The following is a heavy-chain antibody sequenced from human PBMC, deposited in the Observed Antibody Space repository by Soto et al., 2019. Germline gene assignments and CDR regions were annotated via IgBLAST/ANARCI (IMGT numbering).Heavy chain of an antibody. CDR3: ARGPSRFYQY. Sequence: SETLSLTCAAYGASFSGYYWAWIRQPPGKGLEWIGEINHNGEINYNPSLKSRVTMSVDTSNNHFSLKLTSVTAADTAMYYCARGPSRFYQYWGLGTLVTVSS. CDR2: INHNGEI. D-gene: IGHD3-10*01. V-gene: IGHV4-34*01. J-gene: IGHJ1*01. CDR1: GASFSGYY.